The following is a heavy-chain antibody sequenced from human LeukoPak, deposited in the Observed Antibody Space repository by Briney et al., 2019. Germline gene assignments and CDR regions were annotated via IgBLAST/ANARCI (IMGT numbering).Heavy chain of an antibody. CDR3: ARYRGGSYCDY. CDR2: IYYSGST. J-gene: IGHJ4*02. Sequence: SETLSLTCTVSGGSISTYYWSWIRQPPGKGLEWIGSIYYSGSTYYNPSLKSRVTISVDTSKNQFSLKLSSVTAADTAVYYCARYRGGSYCDYWGQGTLVTVSS. CDR1: GGSISTYY. D-gene: IGHD1-26*01. V-gene: IGHV4-59*12.